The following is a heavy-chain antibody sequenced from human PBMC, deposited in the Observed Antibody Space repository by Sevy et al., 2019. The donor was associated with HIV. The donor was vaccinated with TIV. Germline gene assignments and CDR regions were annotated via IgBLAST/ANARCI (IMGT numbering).Heavy chain of an antibody. CDR1: GFTFSSYG. Sequence: GGSLILSCAASGFTFSSYGMHWVRQAPGKGLEWVAVIWYDGSNRYYADSVKGRFTISRDNSKNTLYLQMKSLRAEDTAVYYCARERRAVTSRGYYGMDVWGQGTTVTVSS. J-gene: IGHJ6*02. CDR3: ARERRAVTSRGYYGMDV. CDR2: IWYDGSNR. D-gene: IGHD4-4*01. V-gene: IGHV3-33*01.